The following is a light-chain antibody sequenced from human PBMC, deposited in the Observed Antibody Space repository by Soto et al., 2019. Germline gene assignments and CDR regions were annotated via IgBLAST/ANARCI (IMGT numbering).Light chain of an antibody. CDR2: DVS. CDR1: SSDVGGYNY. Sequence: QSLLTQPASLSGSPGQSITISCTGTSSDVGGYNYVSWYQQHPGKAPKLMIYDVSNRPSGVFNRFSGSKSGNTASLTISGLQAEDEADYYCSSYTSSSTGVFGTGTKVTVL. CDR3: SSYTSSSTGV. V-gene: IGLV2-14*01. J-gene: IGLJ1*01.